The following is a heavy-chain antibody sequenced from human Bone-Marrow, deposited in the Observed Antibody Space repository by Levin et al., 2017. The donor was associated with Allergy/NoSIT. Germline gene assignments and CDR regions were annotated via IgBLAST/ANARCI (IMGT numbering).Heavy chain of an antibody. CDR2: IYYSGST. Sequence: SETLSLTCTVSGGSISSSSYYWGWIRQPPGKGLEWIGSIYYSGSTYYNPSLKSRVTISVDTSKNQFSLKLSSVTAADTAVYYCARDPSPKIAAAGTTRKWFDPWGQGTLVTVSS. V-gene: IGHV4-39*07. D-gene: IGHD6-13*01. CDR3: ARDPSPKIAAAGTTRKWFDP. CDR1: GGSISSSSYY. J-gene: IGHJ5*02.